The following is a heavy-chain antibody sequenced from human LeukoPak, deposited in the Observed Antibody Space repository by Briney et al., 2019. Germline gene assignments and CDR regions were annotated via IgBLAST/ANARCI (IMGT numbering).Heavy chain of an antibody. CDR2: IYYSGST. V-gene: IGHV4-59*01. Sequence: PSKTLSLTCTVSGGSISSYYWSWIRQPPGKGLEWIGYIYYSGSTNYNPSLKSRVTISVDTSKNQFSLKLSSVTAADTAVYYCARNLIAAAGPIHLGYWGQGTLVTVSS. CDR3: ARNLIAAAGPIHLGY. CDR1: GGSISSYY. D-gene: IGHD6-13*01. J-gene: IGHJ4*02.